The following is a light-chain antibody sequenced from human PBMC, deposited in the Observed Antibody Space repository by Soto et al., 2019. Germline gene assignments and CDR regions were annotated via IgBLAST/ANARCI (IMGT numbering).Light chain of an antibody. Sequence: EIVLTQSPGTLSLSPGERATLSCRASQSVSSSYLAWYQQKPGQAPRLLIYGASSRATGIPDRFSGSGSGTDFTVTISRLEPEDFAVYYCQQYGSSLWTFGHGTKVEIK. J-gene: IGKJ1*01. CDR1: QSVSSSY. V-gene: IGKV3-20*01. CDR3: QQYGSSLWT. CDR2: GAS.